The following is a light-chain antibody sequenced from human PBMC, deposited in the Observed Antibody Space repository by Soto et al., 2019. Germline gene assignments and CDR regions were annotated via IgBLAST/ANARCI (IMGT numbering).Light chain of an antibody. CDR1: QTISSW. V-gene: IGKV1-5*01. Sequence: DIQMTQSPSTLSASVGDRVTITCRASQTISSWLAWYQQKPGKAPNLLIYDASSLESGVPSRFSGSGSGTEFTLTISSLQPDDFATYYCQQFNNYPFTFGPGTKVDIK. CDR3: QQFNNYPFT. J-gene: IGKJ3*01. CDR2: DAS.